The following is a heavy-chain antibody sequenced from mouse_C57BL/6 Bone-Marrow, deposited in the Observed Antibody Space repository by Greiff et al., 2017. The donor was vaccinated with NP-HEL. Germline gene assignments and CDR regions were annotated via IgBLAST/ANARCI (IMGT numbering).Heavy chain of an antibody. CDR2: ISSGGSYT. CDR1: GFTFSSYG. J-gene: IGHJ2*01. V-gene: IGHV5-6*01. D-gene: IGHD1-3*01. Sequence: EVKLVEPGGDLVKPGGSVKLSCAASGFTFSSYGMPWVGQTPDKRLEWVATISSGGSYTYYPDSVKGRCTISRDNAKNTLYLQMRSLKSEDTAMYYCAGHSGYYFDYWGQGTTLTVSS. CDR3: AGHSGYYFDY.